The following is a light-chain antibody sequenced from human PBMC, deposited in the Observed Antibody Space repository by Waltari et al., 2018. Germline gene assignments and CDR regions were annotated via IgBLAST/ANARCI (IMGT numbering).Light chain of an antibody. V-gene: IGLV1-44*01. Sequence: QSVLTQPPSASGTPGQRVTISCSGSSSHIGSDTVNWFQHPPGTAPKLLIYTDNQRPSGVPDRFSGSKSGTSASLAISGLQSEDEADYYCATWDDTLHGCWVFGGGTKLTVL. CDR1: SSHIGSDT. J-gene: IGLJ3*02. CDR3: ATWDDTLHGCWV. CDR2: TDN.